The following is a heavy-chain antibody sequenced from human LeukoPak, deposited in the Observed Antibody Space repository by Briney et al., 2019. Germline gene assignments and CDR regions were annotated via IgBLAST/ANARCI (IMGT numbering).Heavy chain of an antibody. J-gene: IGHJ4*02. CDR2: ISSSSSYI. V-gene: IGHV3-21*01. D-gene: IGHD1-26*01. CDR3: TRDGGSFCDFDY. CDR1: GFTFSSYS. Sequence: GGSLRLSCAASGFTFSSYSMNWVRQAPGKGLEWVSSISSSSSYIYYADSVKGRFTISRDNSKNTVYLQMDSLRGEDMAVYYCTRDGGSFCDFDYWGQGALVTVSS.